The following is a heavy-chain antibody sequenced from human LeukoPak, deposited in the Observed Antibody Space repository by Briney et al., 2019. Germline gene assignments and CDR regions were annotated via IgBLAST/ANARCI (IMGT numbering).Heavy chain of an antibody. CDR2: VYYSGST. CDR1: GGSISSGDYY. CDR3: ARWPALYYFDY. D-gene: IGHD2-15*01. V-gene: IGHV4-61*08. J-gene: IGHJ4*02. Sequence: PSQTLSLTCTVSGGSISSGDYYWSWIRQPPGKGLEWIGYVYYSGSTNYNPSLKSRVTISVDTSKNQFSLKLSSVTAADTAVYYCARWPALYYFDYWGQGTLVTVSS.